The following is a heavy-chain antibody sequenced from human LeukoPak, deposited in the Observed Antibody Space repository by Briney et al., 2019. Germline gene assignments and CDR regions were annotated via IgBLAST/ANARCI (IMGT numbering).Heavy chain of an antibody. V-gene: IGHV3-30*18. CDR1: GFTFSSYG. D-gene: IGHD5-18*01. CDR3: AKDQGGYSYGYRDY. J-gene: IGHJ4*02. Sequence: GALRLSCAASGFTFSSYGMHWVRQAPGKGLEWVAVISYDGSNKYYADSVKGRFTISRDNSRNTLYLQMNSLRAEDTAVYYCAKDQGGYSYGYRDYWGQGTLVTVSS. CDR2: ISYDGSNK.